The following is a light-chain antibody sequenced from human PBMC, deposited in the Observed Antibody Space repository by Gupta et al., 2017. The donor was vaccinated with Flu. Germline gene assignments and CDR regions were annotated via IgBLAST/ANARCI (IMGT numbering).Light chain of an antibody. CDR3: YSTDSSGNHGV. J-gene: IGLJ3*02. V-gene: IGLV3-10*01. CDR2: EER. Sequence: GQTARITCSGHGLAKKYASGYQQKSGQAPVLVIYEERKRPSGIPERFSGSISGTMATLTISGAQVEDEADYYCYSTDSSGNHGVFGGGTKLTVL. CDR1: GLAKKY.